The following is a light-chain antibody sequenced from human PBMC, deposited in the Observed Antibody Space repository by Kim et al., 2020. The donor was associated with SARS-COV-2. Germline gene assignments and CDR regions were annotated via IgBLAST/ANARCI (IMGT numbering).Light chain of an antibody. J-gene: IGKJ4*01. CDR1: QSLVRSDGNTW. CDR2: KIS. V-gene: IGKV2-30*02. CDR3: MQSTHGPRT. Sequence: DVVMTQSPLSLPVTLGQPASISCRSSQSLVRSDGNTWLSWFQQRPGQSPRRLIYKISNRDSGVPDRFSGSGSGTDFTLKISRVEAEDVGIYYCMQSTHGPRTFGGGTKVDIK.